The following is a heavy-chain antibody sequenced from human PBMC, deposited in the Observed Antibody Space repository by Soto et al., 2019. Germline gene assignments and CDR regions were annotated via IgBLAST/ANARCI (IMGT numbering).Heavy chain of an antibody. CDR1: GFTFSSYA. Sequence: PGGSLRLSCAASGFTFSSYAMSWVRQAPGKGLEWVSAISGSGGSTYYADSVKGRFTISRDNSKNTLYLQMNSLRAEDTAVYYCAKDLDDYVWGSYRLGFDYWGQGTLVTVSS. V-gene: IGHV3-23*01. D-gene: IGHD3-16*02. J-gene: IGHJ4*02. CDR3: AKDLDDYVWGSYRLGFDY. CDR2: ISGSGGST.